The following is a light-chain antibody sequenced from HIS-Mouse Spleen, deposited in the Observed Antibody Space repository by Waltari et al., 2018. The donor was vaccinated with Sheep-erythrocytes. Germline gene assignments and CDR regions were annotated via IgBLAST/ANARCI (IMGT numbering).Light chain of an antibody. CDR2: GAS. V-gene: IGKV3-15*01. CDR3: QQYNNWMYT. J-gene: IGKJ2*01. Sequence: EIVMTQSPATLSVSPGERATLSCRASQSVSSNLAWYQQKPGQAPRLLNYGASTRATGSPARFSCSGSGTEFTLTISSMQSEDFAVYYCQQYNNWMYTFGQGTKLEIK. CDR1: QSVSSN.